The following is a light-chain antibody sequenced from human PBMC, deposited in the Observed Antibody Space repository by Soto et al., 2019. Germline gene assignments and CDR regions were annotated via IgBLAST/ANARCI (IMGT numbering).Light chain of an antibody. CDR2: TDN. J-gene: IGLJ1*01. CDR1: RANIGINT. V-gene: IGLV1-44*01. Sequence: QSVLTQPPSASGTPGQRVTISCSGGRANIGINTVIWYQQLPGTAPKVLIYTDNERPSGGPDRCSGSKSGTSASLANNGLQSGDEAEYYCGAYDESLPGYVFGTGTKVTVL. CDR3: GAYDESLPGYV.